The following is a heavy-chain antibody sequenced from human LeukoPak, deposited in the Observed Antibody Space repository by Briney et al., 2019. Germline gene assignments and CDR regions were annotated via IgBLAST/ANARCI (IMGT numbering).Heavy chain of an antibody. CDR1: GGSISSYY. V-gene: IGHV4-59*01. Sequence: PSETLSLTCTVSGGSISSYYWSWIRQPPGKGLEWIGYIYYTGSTNYNPSLKSRVTISGDTSKSQFSLKLSSVIAADTAVYYCASQLVAGTFFDYWGQGTLVTVSS. D-gene: IGHD6-19*01. CDR3: ASQLVAGTFFDY. J-gene: IGHJ4*02. CDR2: IYYTGST.